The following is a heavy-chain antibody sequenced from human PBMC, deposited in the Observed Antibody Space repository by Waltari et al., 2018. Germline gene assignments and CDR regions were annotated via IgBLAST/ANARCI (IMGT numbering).Heavy chain of an antibody. Sequence: QVHLQESGPGLVKPSAPLSLTCAVSGDSLSSNHWWSWVRQPPGKGLEWVGQVHRSGKINYNPSLESRVTMSMDTSNNQFSLRVTSATASDTAVYYCARDRGRGLYLDSWGQGTLVTVSP. D-gene: IGHD2-15*01. CDR3: ARDRGRGLYLDS. J-gene: IGHJ4*02. V-gene: IGHV4-4*02. CDR1: GDSLSSNHW. CDR2: VHRSGKI.